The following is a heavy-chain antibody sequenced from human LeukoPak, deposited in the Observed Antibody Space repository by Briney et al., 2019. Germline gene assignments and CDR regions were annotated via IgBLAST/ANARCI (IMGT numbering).Heavy chain of an antibody. Sequence: PSETLSLTCTVSGDSISSYYCSWIRQPPGKGLEWIGYIYNSESTNYNPSLKSQLTISVDTSKNQFSLKLSSVTAADTAVYYCARTPYYYYMDVWGKGTTVTVSS. J-gene: IGHJ6*03. CDR1: GDSISSYY. CDR2: IYNSEST. CDR3: ARTPYYYYMDV. V-gene: IGHV4-59*01.